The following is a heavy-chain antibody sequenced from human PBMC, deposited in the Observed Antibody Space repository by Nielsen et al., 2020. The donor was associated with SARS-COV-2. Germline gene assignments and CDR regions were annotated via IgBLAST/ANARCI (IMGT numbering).Heavy chain of an antibody. CDR1: GGSISSYY. CDR2: IYYSGST. CDR3: ARAYCGGDCYFGYFDL. D-gene: IGHD2-21*02. Sequence: SETLSLTCTVSGGSISSYYWSWIRQPPGKGLEWIGYIYYSGSTNYNPSLKSRVTISVDTSKNQFSLKLSSVTAADTAVYYCARAYCGGDCYFGYFDLWGRGTLVTVSS. J-gene: IGHJ2*01. V-gene: IGHV4-59*01.